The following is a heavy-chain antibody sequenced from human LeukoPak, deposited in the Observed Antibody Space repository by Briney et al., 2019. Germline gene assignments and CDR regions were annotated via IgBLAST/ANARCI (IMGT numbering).Heavy chain of an antibody. D-gene: IGHD2-2*01. CDR2: MNPNSGNT. J-gene: IGHJ5*02. Sequence: ASVKVSCKASGYTFTSYDINWVRQATGQGLEWMGWMNPNSGNTGYAQKFQGRVTMTRNTSISTAYMELSSLRSEDTAVYYCARGVIVVVPAAGFDPWGQGTLATVSS. CDR3: ARGVIVVVPAAGFDP. CDR1: GYTFTSYD. V-gene: IGHV1-8*01.